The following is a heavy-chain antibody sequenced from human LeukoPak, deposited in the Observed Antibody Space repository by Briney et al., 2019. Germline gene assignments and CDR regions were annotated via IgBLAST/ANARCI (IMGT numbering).Heavy chain of an antibody. CDR2: IKQDGSAK. V-gene: IGHV3-7*01. CDR3: AGGGDVDFDLGNY. CDR1: GFTFSRYW. D-gene: IGHD4-17*01. J-gene: IGHJ4*02. Sequence: GETLSLSCAVSGFTFSRYWMSWVRQAPGKGLEWVANIKQDGSAKYYVAFVKGRITISRDNAKNSMYLQMNSLTAENTAVYYWAGGGDVDFDLGNYWGQGTLVTVSS.